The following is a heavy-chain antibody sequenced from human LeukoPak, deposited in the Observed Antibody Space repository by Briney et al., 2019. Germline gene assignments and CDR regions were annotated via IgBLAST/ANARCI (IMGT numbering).Heavy chain of an antibody. V-gene: IGHV3-66*01. D-gene: IGHD2-2*02. CDR2: IYSGGST. CDR3: AKPRSGYCSSTSCYTGFDY. CDR1: GFTVSSNY. Sequence: PGGSLRLSCAASGFTVSSNYMSWVRQAPGKGLEWVSVIYSGGSTYYADSVKGRFTISRDNSKNTLYLQMNSLRAEDTALYYCAKPRSGYCSSTSCYTGFDYWGQGTLVTVAS. J-gene: IGHJ4*02.